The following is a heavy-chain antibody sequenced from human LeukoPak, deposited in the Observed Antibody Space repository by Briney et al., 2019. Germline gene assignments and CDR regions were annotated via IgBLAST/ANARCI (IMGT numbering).Heavy chain of an antibody. J-gene: IGHJ4*02. CDR1: GFTFDSNA. Sequence: GGSLRLSCAASGFTFDSNAMSWVRQAPGKGLEWVSVISSGGGYRYYADSVKGRFTVSRDNSKNTVSLQMNSLRAEDTAVYYRAKNFDRSYWYIDYWGQGTLVTVSS. V-gene: IGHV3-23*01. D-gene: IGHD6-13*01. CDR3: AKNFDRSYWYIDY. CDR2: ISSGGGYR.